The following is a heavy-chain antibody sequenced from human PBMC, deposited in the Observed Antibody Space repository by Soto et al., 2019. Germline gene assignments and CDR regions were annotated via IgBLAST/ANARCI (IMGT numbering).Heavy chain of an antibody. D-gene: IGHD2-21*02. CDR2: IHHSGSI. Sequence: QVQLQQSGPGLVKPSQTLSLTCTVSGGSISSDYYHWTWIRQSPERGLEWIGYIHHSGSILYNPSLKCRVSISVDTSEHQFSLHLSSVTAADTAVHCCARADDGGDTLVVWGKGTTVTVSS. J-gene: IGHJ6*04. CDR3: ARADDGGDTLVV. V-gene: IGHV4-30-4*08. CDR1: GGSISSDYYH.